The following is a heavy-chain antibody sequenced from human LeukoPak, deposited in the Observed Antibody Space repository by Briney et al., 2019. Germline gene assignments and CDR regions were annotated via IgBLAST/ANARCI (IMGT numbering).Heavy chain of an antibody. CDR1: GFTFNSYA. J-gene: IGHJ4*02. CDR3: AKAVTPNYDSSGYSAIDY. Sequence: GGSLRLSCAASGFTFNSYAMNWVRQAPGKGLEWVSSISSSSSYIYYADSVEGRFTISRDNAKNSLYLQMNSLRAEDTAVYYCAKAVTPNYDSSGYSAIDYWGQGTLVTVSS. D-gene: IGHD3-22*01. CDR2: ISSSSSYI. V-gene: IGHV3-21*01.